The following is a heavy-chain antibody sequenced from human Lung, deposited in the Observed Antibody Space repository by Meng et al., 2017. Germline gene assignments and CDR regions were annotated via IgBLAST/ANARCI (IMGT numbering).Heavy chain of an antibody. CDR3: ARGPTTMAHDFDY. J-gene: IGHJ4*02. V-gene: IGHV4-34*01. D-gene: IGHD4-11*01. CDR2: INHSGST. CDR1: GGSVSDYY. Sequence: QVQLLQWGAGLLKPSETLSLTCVASGGSVSDYYWSWIRQPPGKGLEWIGEINHSGSTNYNPSLESRATISVDTSQNNLSLKLSSVTAADSAVYYCARGPTTMAHDFDYWGQGTLVTVSS.